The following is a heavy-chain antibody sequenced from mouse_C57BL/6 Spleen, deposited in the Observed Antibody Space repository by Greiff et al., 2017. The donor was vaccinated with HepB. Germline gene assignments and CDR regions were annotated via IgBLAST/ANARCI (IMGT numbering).Heavy chain of an antibody. D-gene: IGHD1-1*01. J-gene: IGHJ4*01. Sequence: EVQVVESEGGLVQPGSSMKLSCTASGFTFSDYYMAWVRQVPEKGLEWVANINYDGSSTYYLDSLKSRFIISRDNAKNILYLQMSSLKSEDTATYYCARVYYGDPYYAMDYWGQGTSVTVSS. V-gene: IGHV5-16*01. CDR1: GFTFSDYY. CDR2: INYDGSST. CDR3: ARVYYGDPYYAMDY.